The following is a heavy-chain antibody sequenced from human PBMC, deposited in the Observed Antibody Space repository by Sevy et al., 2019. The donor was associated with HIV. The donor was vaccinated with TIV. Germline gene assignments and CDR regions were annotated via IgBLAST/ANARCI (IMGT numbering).Heavy chain of an antibody. D-gene: IGHD5-18*01. J-gene: IGHJ4*02. CDR1: GFTFSSYW. V-gene: IGHV3-74*01. Sequence: GGSLRLSCAASGFTFSSYWMHWVRRAPGKGLVWVSRINSDGSSTSYADSVKGRFTISRDNAKNTLYLQMNSLRAEDTAVYYSARAHSYGPRGADYWGQGTLVTVSS. CDR2: INSDGSST. CDR3: ARAHSYGPRGADY.